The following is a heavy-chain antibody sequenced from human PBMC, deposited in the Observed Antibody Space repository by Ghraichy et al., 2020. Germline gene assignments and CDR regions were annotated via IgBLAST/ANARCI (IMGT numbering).Heavy chain of an antibody. CDR1: EFTFGRYT. Sequence: GGSLRLSCEGSEFTFGRYTMSWVRQAPGKGLEWVSGISRNGDKTYYADSVKGRFTISRDKSKNTLFLQMTSLRADDTAVYYCAKGDLGYGDLDYWGLGTLVTVSS. V-gene: IGHV3-23*01. CDR2: ISRNGDKT. J-gene: IGHJ4*02. D-gene: IGHD4-17*01. CDR3: AKGDLGYGDLDY.